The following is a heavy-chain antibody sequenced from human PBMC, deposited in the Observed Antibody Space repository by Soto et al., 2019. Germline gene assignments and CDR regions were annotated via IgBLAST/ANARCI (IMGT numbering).Heavy chain of an antibody. V-gene: IGHV4-4*02. CDR1: GGSISSSNW. CDR3: ARAQQLVAYYYYYYGMDV. D-gene: IGHD6-6*01. CDR2: IYHSGST. J-gene: IGHJ6*02. Sequence: QVQLQESGPGLVKPSGTLSLTCAVSGGSISSSNWWSWARQPPGKGLEWIGEIYHSGSTNYNPSPKSRVTISVDKSKNQFSLTLSSVTAADTAVYYCARAQQLVAYYYYYYGMDVWGQGTTVTVS.